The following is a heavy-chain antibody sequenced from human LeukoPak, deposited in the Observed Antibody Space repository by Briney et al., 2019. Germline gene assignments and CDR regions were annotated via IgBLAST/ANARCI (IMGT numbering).Heavy chain of an antibody. Sequence: ASVKVSCKAPGYTFTGYYMHWVRQAPGQGLEWMGWINPNSGGTNYAQKFQGRVTMTRDTSISTAYMELSRLRSDDTAVYYCARGNVVVVAATPRWFDPWGQGTLVTVSS. D-gene: IGHD2-15*01. CDR1: GYTFTGYY. CDR2: INPNSGGT. CDR3: ARGNVVVVAATPRWFDP. J-gene: IGHJ5*02. V-gene: IGHV1-2*02.